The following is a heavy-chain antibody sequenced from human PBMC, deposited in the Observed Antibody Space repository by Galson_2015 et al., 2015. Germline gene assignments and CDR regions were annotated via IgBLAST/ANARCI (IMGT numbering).Heavy chain of an antibody. CDR1: GFTFSSAA. D-gene: IGHD5-24*01. CDR3: AKGLQMSR. Sequence: SLRLSCAASGFTFSSAAMTWVRQVPGKGLEWVSVVSASGTNTYYADSVKGRFTISRDNAKNTLYLQVNSLRAEDTAVYYCAKGLQMSRWGQGTLVTVSS. CDR2: VSASGTNT. V-gene: IGHV3-23*01. J-gene: IGHJ4*02.